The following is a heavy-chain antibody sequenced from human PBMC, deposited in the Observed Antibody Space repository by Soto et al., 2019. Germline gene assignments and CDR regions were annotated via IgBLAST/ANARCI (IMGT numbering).Heavy chain of an antibody. CDR1: GGSITTYQ. D-gene: IGHD4-17*01. Sequence: SETLSLTCTVSGGSITTYQWSWIRQPPGKGLEWIGGYSGFTNYNPSLESRATISVDHSKNQFFLTLRSVTAADTAVYYCAREYGDYSFFFDYWGQGAXVTVSS. CDR3: AREYGDYSFFFDY. J-gene: IGHJ4*02. V-gene: IGHV4-59*01. CDR2: YSGFT.